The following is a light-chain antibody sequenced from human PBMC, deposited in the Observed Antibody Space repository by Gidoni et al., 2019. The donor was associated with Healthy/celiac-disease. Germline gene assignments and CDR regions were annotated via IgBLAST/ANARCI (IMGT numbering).Light chain of an antibody. CDR2: DAS. CDR1: QSVSSY. J-gene: IGKJ3*01. Sequence: EIVFTHSPATLSLSPGERATLSCRASQSVSSYLSWYQQKPGQAPRLLIYDASNRATGIPARLSGSGSGTDFTLTISSLEPEDFAVYYCQQRSNWPPLFTFGPGTKVDIK. V-gene: IGKV3-11*01. CDR3: QQRSNWPPLFT.